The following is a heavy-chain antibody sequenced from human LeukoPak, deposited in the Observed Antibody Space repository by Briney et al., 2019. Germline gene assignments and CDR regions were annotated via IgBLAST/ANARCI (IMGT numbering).Heavy chain of an antibody. V-gene: IGHV3-21*04. Sequence: GGSLRLSCATSGFTFSNYSLNWVRQAPGKGLEWVSSISSSHGFKHYADSVKGRFTISRDNSKKTLFLQMNSLRVEDTAVYYCAKRDLGYWGQGTLVTVSS. CDR2: ISSSHGFK. CDR1: GFTFSNYS. CDR3: AKRDLGY. J-gene: IGHJ4*02.